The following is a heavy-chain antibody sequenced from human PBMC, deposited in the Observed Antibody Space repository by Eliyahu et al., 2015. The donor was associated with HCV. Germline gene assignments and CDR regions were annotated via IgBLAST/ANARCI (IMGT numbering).Heavy chain of an antibody. V-gene: IGHV1-69*01. Sequence: IIPIFGTANYAQKFQGRVTITADESTTTAYMDLSSLRSEDTAVYYCARAPGGSDCSSTSCSFDYWGQGTLVTVSS. CDR2: IIPIFGTA. J-gene: IGHJ4*02. D-gene: IGHD2-2*01. CDR3: ARAPGGSDCSSTSCSFDY.